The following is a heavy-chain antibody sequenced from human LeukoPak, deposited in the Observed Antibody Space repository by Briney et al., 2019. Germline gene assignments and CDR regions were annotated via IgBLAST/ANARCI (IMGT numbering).Heavy chain of an antibody. D-gene: IGHD3-10*01. J-gene: IGHJ6*02. Sequence: SETLSLTCTVSGGSISSYYWSWIRQPPGKGLEWIGYIYYSGSTNYNPSLKSRVTISVDTSKNQFSLKLSSVTAADTAVYYCARNSYVGSDYYGSGSYYVDVWGQGTTVTVSS. CDR3: ARNSYVGSDYYGSGSYYVDV. CDR2: IYYSGST. CDR1: GGSISSYY. V-gene: IGHV4-59*08.